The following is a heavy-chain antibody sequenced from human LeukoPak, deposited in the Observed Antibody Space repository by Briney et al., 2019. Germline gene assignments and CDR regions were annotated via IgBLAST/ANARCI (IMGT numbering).Heavy chain of an antibody. CDR2: INHSGST. J-gene: IGHJ4*02. V-gene: IGHV4-34*01. Sequence: SETLSLTCGVYVGTFSGYYWTWIRQPPGKGLEWIGEINHSGSTNYNPSLKSRVTISVDTSKNQFSLKLSSVTAADTAVYYCARGKGSGWTFDYWGQGTLVTVSS. CDR1: VGTFSGYY. CDR3: ARGKGSGWTFDY. D-gene: IGHD6-19*01.